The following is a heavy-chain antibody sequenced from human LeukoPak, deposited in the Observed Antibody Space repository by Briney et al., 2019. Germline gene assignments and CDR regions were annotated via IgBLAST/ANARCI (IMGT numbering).Heavy chain of an antibody. Sequence: GESLKISCKASGYSFTTYWIGWVRQMPGKGLGWMGIIYPGDSDTRYGPSFQGQVTISADKSITTAYLQWSGLKASDTAMYYCARHSGVSGIVDYWGQGTLVTVSS. CDR3: ARHSGVSGIVDY. V-gene: IGHV5-51*01. D-gene: IGHD6-19*01. J-gene: IGHJ4*02. CDR2: IYPGDSDT. CDR1: GYSFTTYW.